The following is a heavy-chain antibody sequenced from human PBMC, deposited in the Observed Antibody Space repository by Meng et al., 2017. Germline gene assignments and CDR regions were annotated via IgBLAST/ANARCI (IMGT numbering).Heavy chain of an antibody. CDR1: GFTFRSYA. J-gene: IGHJ3*02. CDR2: ISYDGSNK. Sequence: GESLKISCAASGFTFRSYAMHWVRQAPGKGLEGVAVISYDGSNKYYADSVKGRFTISRDNSKNTLYLQMNSLRAEDTAVYYCASGSRYYDILTGYLVGAFDIWGQGTMVTVSS. D-gene: IGHD3-9*01. CDR3: ASGSRYYDILTGYLVGAFDI. V-gene: IGHV3-30*04.